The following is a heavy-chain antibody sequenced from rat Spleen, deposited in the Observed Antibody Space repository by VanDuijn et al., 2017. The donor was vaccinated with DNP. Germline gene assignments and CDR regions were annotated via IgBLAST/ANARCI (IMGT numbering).Heavy chain of an antibody. CDR2: MWTGGST. V-gene: IGHV2-30*01. CDR1: GFSLTSYN. CDR3: ARYYGYNYYAMDA. D-gene: IGHD1-9*01. Sequence: QVQLKGSGPGLVQPSQTLSLTCTVSGFSLTSYNVHWVRQPAGKGLEWMGIMWTGGSTDHNSALKSRLSISRDTSKSQVLLKMNSRQTEDTAMYFCARYYGYNYYAMDAWGQGTSVTVSS. J-gene: IGHJ4*01.